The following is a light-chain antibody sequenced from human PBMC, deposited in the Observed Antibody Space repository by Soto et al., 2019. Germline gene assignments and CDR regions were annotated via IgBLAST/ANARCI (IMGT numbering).Light chain of an antibody. CDR1: QNILSN. CDR2: GAS. CDR3: QQYNNWPIT. J-gene: IGKJ5*01. Sequence: EIVMSQSPATLSVSPGERVTLSCRASQNILSNLAWYQQKPGQAPRLLIYGASTRATGIPARFSGSGSGTEFTLTISSLQSEDFAVYYCQQYNNWPITFGQGTRLEIK. V-gene: IGKV3-15*01.